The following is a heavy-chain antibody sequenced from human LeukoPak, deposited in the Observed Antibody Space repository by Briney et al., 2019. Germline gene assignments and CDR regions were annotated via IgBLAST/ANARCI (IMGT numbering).Heavy chain of an antibody. CDR1: GGSISSYY. V-gene: IGHV4-59*08. D-gene: IGHD2-21*01. CDR2: IYYSGST. Sequence: PSETLSLTCTVSGGSISSYYWSWIRQPPGKGLEWIRYIYYSGSTNYNPSLKSRVTISVDTSKNQFSLKLSSVTAADTAVYYCARSAEASRLAYCGGDCFDYWGQGTLVTVSS. J-gene: IGHJ4*02. CDR3: ARSAEASRLAYCGGDCFDY.